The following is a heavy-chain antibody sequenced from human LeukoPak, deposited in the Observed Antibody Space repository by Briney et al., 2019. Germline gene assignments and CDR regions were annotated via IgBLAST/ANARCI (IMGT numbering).Heavy chain of an antibody. Sequence: PSETLSLTCTVSGGSISSYYWSRIRQPPGKGLEWIGYIYYSGSTNYNPSLKSRVTISVDTSKNQFSLKLSSVTAADTAVYYCARWSRDYFDYWGQGTLVTVSS. CDR1: GGSISSYY. D-gene: IGHD3-3*01. J-gene: IGHJ4*02. CDR3: ARWSRDYFDY. V-gene: IGHV4-59*01. CDR2: IYYSGST.